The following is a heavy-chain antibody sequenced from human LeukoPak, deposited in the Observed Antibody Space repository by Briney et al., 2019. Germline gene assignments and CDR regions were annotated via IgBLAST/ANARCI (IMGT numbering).Heavy chain of an antibody. CDR3: TKDCDTVGYYSSDY. CDR2: LSGSGTTT. D-gene: IGHD2-8*02. J-gene: IGHJ4*02. V-gene: IGHV3-23*01. Sequence: PGGSLRLSCAASGFTFSDYAMSWVRQVPGKGLEWVPTLSGSGTTTFYANSVKGRFTISRDSSKNTLYLQMNSLRAADTALYYCTKDCDTVGYYSSDYWGQGTLVTVSS. CDR1: GFTFSDYA.